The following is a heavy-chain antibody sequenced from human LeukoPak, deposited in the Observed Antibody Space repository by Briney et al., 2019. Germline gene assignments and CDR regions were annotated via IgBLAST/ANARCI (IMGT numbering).Heavy chain of an antibody. CDR1: GGSFSGYY. V-gene: IGHV4-34*01. CDR3: ARGRPHLYNWFDP. Sequence: SETPSLTCAVYGGSFSGYYWSWIRQPPGKGLEWIGEINHSGSTNYNPSLKSRVTISVDTSKNQFSLKLSSVTAADTAVYYCARGRPHLYNWFDPWGQGTLVTVSS. CDR2: INHSGST. J-gene: IGHJ5*02.